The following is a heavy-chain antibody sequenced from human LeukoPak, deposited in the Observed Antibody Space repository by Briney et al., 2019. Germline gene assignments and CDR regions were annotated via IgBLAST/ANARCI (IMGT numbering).Heavy chain of an antibody. J-gene: IGHJ6*03. CDR2: IYYSGST. D-gene: IGHD2-2*01. Sequence: SETLSLTCAVSGYSISSSNWWGWIRQPPGKGLEWIGYIYYSGSTYYNPSLKSRVTMSVDTSKNQFSLKLSSVTAVDTAVYYCARSTAAMRYYYYYYMDVWGKGTTVTVSS. CDR3: ARSTAAMRYYYYYYMDV. V-gene: IGHV4-28*01. CDR1: GYSISSSNW.